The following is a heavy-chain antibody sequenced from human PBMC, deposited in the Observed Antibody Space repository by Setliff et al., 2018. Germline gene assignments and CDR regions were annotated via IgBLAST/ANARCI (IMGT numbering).Heavy chain of an antibody. CDR2: INRRGST. CDR1: GGSVNSGYDN. J-gene: IGHJ6*03. CDR3: ARASSGWYSAYYYHMDV. Sequence: NPSETLSLTCTVSGGSVNSGYDNWNWLRQPAGKGLEWIGHINRRGSTNFSPSLKSRATISLDTSKNQFSLNLTSVTAADTAVYYCARASSGWYSAYYYHMDVWGKGTTVTVSS. V-gene: IGHV4-61*09. D-gene: IGHD6-19*01.